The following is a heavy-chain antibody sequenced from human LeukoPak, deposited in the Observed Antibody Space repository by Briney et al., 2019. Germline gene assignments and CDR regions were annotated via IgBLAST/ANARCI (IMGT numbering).Heavy chain of an antibody. CDR3: ARDGGFFFDY. J-gene: IGHJ4*02. CDR1: GFTFSSYS. Sequence: PGGSLRLSCAASGFTFSSYSMNWVRQAPGKGLEWVSYISSSSSTIYYADSVKGRFTISRDNTKNSLYLQMNSLRAEDTAVYYCARDGGFFFDYWGQGTLVTVSS. V-gene: IGHV3-48*04. D-gene: IGHD2-15*01. CDR2: ISSSSSTI.